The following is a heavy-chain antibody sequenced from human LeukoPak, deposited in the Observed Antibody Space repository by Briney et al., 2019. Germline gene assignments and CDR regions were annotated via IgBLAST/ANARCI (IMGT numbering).Heavy chain of an antibody. J-gene: IGHJ4*02. CDR1: GYSLTELA. D-gene: IGHD6-19*01. V-gene: IGHV1-24*01. Sequence: ASVKVSCKVSGYSLTELAIHWVRQAPGKGLKWMGGFDPEDGETIYAKKFQGRVTMTEDTDTDTTSMELSSLGTDDTAVYFCATTIPVPGTGRGRHTPYFFDYWGRGTLVTVSS. CDR3: ATTIPVPGTGRGRHTPYFFDY. CDR2: FDPEDGET.